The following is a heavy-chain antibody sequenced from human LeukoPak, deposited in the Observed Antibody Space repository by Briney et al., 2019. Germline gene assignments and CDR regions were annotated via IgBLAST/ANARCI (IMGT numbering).Heavy chain of an antibody. CDR1: AFTFSSYG. V-gene: IGHV3-30*02. J-gene: IGHJ6*03. CDR3: AKDGVLGAAVVYYYYMDV. D-gene: IGHD2-15*01. CDR2: IRYDGSNK. Sequence: GGSLRLSCAASAFTFSSYGMHWVRQAPGKGLEWVAFIRYDGSNKYYADSVKGRFTISRDNSKNTLYLQMNSLRAEDTAVYYCAKDGVLGAAVVYYYYMDVWGKGTTVTVSS.